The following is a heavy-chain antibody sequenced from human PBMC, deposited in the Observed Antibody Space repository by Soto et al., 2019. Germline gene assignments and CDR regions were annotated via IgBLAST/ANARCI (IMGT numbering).Heavy chain of an antibody. D-gene: IGHD2-2*01. CDR3: ARGYCSSTSCPLFIDY. CDR2: NNSNSGGT. V-gene: IGHV1-2*02. Sequence: ASVKVSCKASGYTFTGYYMHWVRQAPGQGLEWMGWNNSNSGGTNYAQKFQGRVTMTRDTSISTAYMELSRLRSDDTAVYSCARGYCSSTSCPLFIDYCGQGTLVTVSS. CDR1: GYTFTGYY. J-gene: IGHJ4*02.